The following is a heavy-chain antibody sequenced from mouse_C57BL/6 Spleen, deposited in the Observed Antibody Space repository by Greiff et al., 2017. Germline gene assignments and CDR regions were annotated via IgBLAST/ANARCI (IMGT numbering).Heavy chain of an antibody. D-gene: IGHD2-5*01. V-gene: IGHV1-61*01. J-gene: IGHJ2*01. CDR2: IYPSDSET. Sequence: QVQLQQPGAELVRPGSSVKLSCKASGYTFTSYWMDWVKQRPGQGLEWIGNIYPSDSETHYNQKFKDKATLTVDKSSSTAYMQLSSLTSEDSAVYYCARSNYSNFYYFDDWGQGTTLTVSS. CDR3: ARSNYSNFYYFDD. CDR1: GYTFTSYW.